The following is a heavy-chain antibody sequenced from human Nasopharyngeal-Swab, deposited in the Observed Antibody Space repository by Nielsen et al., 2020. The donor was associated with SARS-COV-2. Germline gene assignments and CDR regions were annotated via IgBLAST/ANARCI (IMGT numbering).Heavy chain of an antibody. CDR2: ITSGNSV. J-gene: IGHJ4*02. D-gene: IGHD5-12*01. CDR1: GFTFNYFA. CDR3: ARERGGGYGDY. Sequence: GGSLRLSCAASGFTFNYFAITWVRQAPGKGLQWISYITSGNSVQYADSVRGRFTISRDNAKNSLYLQMNSLTAEDTAVYYCARERGGGYGDYWGQGTLVTVSS. V-gene: IGHV3-69-1*01.